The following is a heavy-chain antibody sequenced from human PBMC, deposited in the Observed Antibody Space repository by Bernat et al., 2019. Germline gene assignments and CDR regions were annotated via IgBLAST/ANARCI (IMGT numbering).Heavy chain of an antibody. D-gene: IGHD6-13*01. V-gene: IGHV3-30*18. Sequence: QVQLVESGGGVVQPGRSLLLSCAASGFTFSSYGMHWVRQAPGKGLEWVAVISYVGSNKYYADSVKGRFTISRGNSKNTLYLQMNSLRAEDTAVYYCAKRASSSWYVDESYYFDYWGQGTLVTVSS. J-gene: IGHJ4*02. CDR3: AKRASSSWYVDESYYFDY. CDR2: ISYVGSNK. CDR1: GFTFSSYG.